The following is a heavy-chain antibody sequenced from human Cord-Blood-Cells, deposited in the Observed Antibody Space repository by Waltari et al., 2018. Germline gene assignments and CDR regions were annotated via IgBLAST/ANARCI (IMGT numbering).Heavy chain of an antibody. D-gene: IGHD4-17*01. CDR2: IIPIFDTA. CDR3: ARFRDTAAD. CDR1: GGTFSSDA. Sequence: QVQLVQSGAEVKKPGSSVKVSCKASGGTFSSDASRWGRQAPGQGLEWRGGIIPIFDTANYAQKFQGRVTITADESTSTAYMELSSLRSEDTAVYYCARFRDTAADWGQGTLVTVSS. V-gene: IGHV1-69*01. J-gene: IGHJ4*02.